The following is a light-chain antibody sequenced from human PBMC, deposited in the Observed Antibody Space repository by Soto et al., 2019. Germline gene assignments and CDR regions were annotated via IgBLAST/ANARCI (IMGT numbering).Light chain of an antibody. CDR1: QSVNSN. V-gene: IGKV3-15*01. Sequence: EIVMTQSAATLSVSPGERATLSCRASQSVNSNLAWYRQKPGQAPRLLISDASPRVTGVPARFSGSESGTEFTHTINGLQAEGPGIDYGQQYNVCPPLTVGGGNKVEIK. J-gene: IGKJ4*01. CDR3: QQYNVCPPLT. CDR2: DAS.